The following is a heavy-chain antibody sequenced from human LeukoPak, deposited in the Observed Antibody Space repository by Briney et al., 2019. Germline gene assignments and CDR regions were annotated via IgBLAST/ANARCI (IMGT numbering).Heavy chain of an antibody. CDR2: IYSGGST. D-gene: IGHD2-15*01. J-gene: IGHJ4*02. CDR3: ARGGGQMYFDY. V-gene: IGHV3-53*01. CDR1: GFTVSSNY. Sequence: SGGSLRLSCAASGFTVSSNYMSWVRQAPGKGLEWVSVIYSGGSTYYADSVKGRFTISRDNSKNTLYLQMNGLRAEDTAVYYCARGGGQMYFDYWGQGTLVTVSS.